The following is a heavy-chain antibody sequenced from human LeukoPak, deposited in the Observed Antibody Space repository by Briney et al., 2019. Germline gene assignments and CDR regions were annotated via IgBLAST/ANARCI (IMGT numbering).Heavy chain of an antibody. Sequence: ASVKVSCKAAGDTFTSYYMHWVRQAPGQGLEWMGIINPSGGSTSYAQKFQGRVTMTRDTSTSTVYMELSSLRSEDTAVYYCARGRWARALGGRLNWFDPWGQGTLVTVSS. CDR1: GDTFTSYY. V-gene: IGHV1-46*01. CDR2: INPSGGST. D-gene: IGHD4-23*01. J-gene: IGHJ5*02. CDR3: ARGRWARALGGRLNWFDP.